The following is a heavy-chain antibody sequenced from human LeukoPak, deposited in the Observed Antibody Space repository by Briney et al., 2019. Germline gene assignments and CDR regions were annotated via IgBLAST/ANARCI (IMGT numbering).Heavy chain of an antibody. CDR2: IYYSGST. J-gene: IGHJ5*02. CDR1: GGSISSYY. Sequence: SETLSLTCTVSGGSISSYYWSWIRQPPGKGLEWIGYIYYSGSTNYNPSLESRVTISVDTSKNQFSLKLSSVTAADTAVYYCARTVREAYCSGGSCSSDWFDPWGQGTLVTVSS. D-gene: IGHD2-15*01. V-gene: IGHV4-59*08. CDR3: ARTVREAYCSGGSCSSDWFDP.